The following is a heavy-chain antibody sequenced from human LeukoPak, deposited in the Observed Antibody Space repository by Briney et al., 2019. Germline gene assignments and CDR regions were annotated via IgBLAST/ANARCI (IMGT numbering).Heavy chain of an antibody. Sequence: SETLSLTCTVSGGSISSGSYYWSWIRQPAGKGLEWIGRIYTSGSTNYSPSLKSRVTISVDTSKNQFSLKLSSVTAADTAVYYCARQFPYYDFWSGSFPSGFDPWGQGTLVTVSS. CDR2: IYTSGST. J-gene: IGHJ5*02. CDR3: ARQFPYYDFWSGSFPSGFDP. D-gene: IGHD3-3*01. CDR1: GGSISSGSYY. V-gene: IGHV4-61*02.